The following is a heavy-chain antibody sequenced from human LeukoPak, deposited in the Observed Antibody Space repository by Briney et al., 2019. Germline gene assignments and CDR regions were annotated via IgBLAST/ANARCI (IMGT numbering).Heavy chain of an antibody. CDR3: ARHRYNWNCRFDP. V-gene: IGHV4-4*09. J-gene: IGHJ5*02. Sequence: SETLSLTCTVSGGSISSYYWSWIRQPPGKGLEWIGYIYTSGSTNYNPSLKSRVTISVDTSKNQFSLKLSSVTAADTAVYYCARHRYNWNCRFDPWGQGTLVTVSS. D-gene: IGHD1-7*01. CDR1: GGSISSYY. CDR2: IYTSGST.